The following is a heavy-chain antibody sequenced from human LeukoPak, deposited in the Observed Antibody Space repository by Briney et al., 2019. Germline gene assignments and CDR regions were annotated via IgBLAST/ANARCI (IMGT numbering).Heavy chain of an antibody. CDR2: IRYDGRSK. Sequence: PGGSLRLSCAASGFTFSSYGMHWVRQAPGKGLEWVAFIRYDGRSKYYADPVQGRFIISRDTSKNTLYLQMNSLKVEDTAVYYCAKDQDLYCSGGSCYSTLDYWGQGTLVTVSS. V-gene: IGHV3-30*02. J-gene: IGHJ4*02. CDR1: GFTFSSYG. D-gene: IGHD2-15*01. CDR3: AKDQDLYCSGGSCYSTLDY.